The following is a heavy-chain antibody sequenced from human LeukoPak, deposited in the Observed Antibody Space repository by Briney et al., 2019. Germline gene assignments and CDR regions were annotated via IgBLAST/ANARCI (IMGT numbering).Heavy chain of an antibody. V-gene: IGHV3-30*07. J-gene: IGHJ4*02. Sequence: PGRSLRLSCAASGFTFSSYAMHWVRQAPGKGLEWVAVISYDGSNKYYADSVKGRFTISRDNSKNTLYLQMNSLRAEDTAVYYCAKDLNLVDYYGSGSNVDYWGQGTLVTVSS. D-gene: IGHD3-10*01. CDR1: GFTFSSYA. CDR3: AKDLNLVDYYGSGSNVDY. CDR2: ISYDGSNK.